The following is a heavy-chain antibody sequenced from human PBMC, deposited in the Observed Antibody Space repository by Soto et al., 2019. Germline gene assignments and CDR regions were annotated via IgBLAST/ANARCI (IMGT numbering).Heavy chain of an antibody. CDR2: ISEDGSKK. CDR1: GFTVSAKW. CDR3: AREMHLGSGWGDIDI. D-gene: IGHD6-19*01. V-gene: IGHV3-7*03. Sequence: PGGSVRLSCAVSGFTVSAKWMSWVRQAPGKGLEWLANISEDGSKKFYVDSVKGRFTISKDNAKNSLSLQLGSLRADDTAVYYCAREMHLGSGWGDIDIWGRGTMVTVSS. J-gene: IGHJ4*02.